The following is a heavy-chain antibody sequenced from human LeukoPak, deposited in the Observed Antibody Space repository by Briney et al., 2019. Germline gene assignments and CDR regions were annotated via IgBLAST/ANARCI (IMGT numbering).Heavy chain of an antibody. CDR3: ARVVTRLREGNYHYDMDV. D-gene: IGHD1-7*01. CDR2: INPSGGST. V-gene: IGHV1-46*01. CDR1: GSTFSSDA. Sequence: GGSLRLSCTGSGSTFSSDAMHWVRQAPGQGLEWMGIINPSGGSTNYAQKFQGRVTMTRDTSTSTVYMELSSLTSDDTAVYYCARVVTRLREGNYHYDMDVWGQGTTVTVSS. J-gene: IGHJ6*02.